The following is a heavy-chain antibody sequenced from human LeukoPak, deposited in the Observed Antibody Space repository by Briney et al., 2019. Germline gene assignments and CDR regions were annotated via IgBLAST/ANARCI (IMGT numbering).Heavy chain of an antibody. CDR3: ARGLAILGYCSSTSCDQNWFDP. J-gene: IGHJ5*02. CDR2: IYYSGST. D-gene: IGHD2-2*01. V-gene: IGHV4-31*03. Sequence: SETLSLTCTVSGGSISSGGYYWSWIRQHPGKGLEWIGYIYYSGSTYYNPSLKSRVTISVDTSKNQFSLKLSSVTAADTAVYYCARGLAILGYCSSTSCDQNWFDPWGQETLVTVSS. CDR1: GGSISSGGYY.